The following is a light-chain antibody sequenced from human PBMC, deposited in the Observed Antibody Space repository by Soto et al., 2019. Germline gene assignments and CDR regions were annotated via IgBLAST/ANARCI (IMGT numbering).Light chain of an antibody. CDR2: EVS. V-gene: IGLV2-23*02. CDR3: CSYAGNSAYV. Sequence: QSVLTQPASVSGSPGQSVTISCTGTSSDVGNYNLVSWYQQHPGKAPKFMIFEVSKRPSVVSDRFSGSKSGNTASLTISGLQAEDEADYSCCSYAGNSAYVFGSGTKLTVL. CDR1: SSDVGNYNL. J-gene: IGLJ1*01.